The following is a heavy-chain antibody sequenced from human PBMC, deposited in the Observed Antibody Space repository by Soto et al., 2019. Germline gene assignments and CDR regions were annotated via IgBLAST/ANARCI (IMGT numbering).Heavy chain of an antibody. V-gene: IGHV3-30*03. CDR2: ISYDGSNK. CDR3: AGSSGSYRSDAFDI. J-gene: IGHJ3*02. Sequence: VQLVESGGGVVQPGRSLRLSCAASGFTFSSYGMHWVRQAPGKGLEWVAVISYDGSNKYYADSVKGRFTISRDNSKNTLYLQMNSLRAEDTAVYYCAGSSGSYRSDAFDIWGQGTMVTVSS. D-gene: IGHD3-16*02. CDR1: GFTFSSYG.